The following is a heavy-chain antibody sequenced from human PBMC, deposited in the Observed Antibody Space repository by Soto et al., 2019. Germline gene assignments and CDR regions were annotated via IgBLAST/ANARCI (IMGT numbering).Heavy chain of an antibody. CDR3: ARGAIAPANDFDY. D-gene: IGHD2-15*01. CDR1: GYTFTGYY. J-gene: IGHJ4*02. V-gene: IGHV1-2*04. CDR2: INPNSGGT. Sequence: ASVKVSCKASGYTFTGYYMHWVRQAPGQGLEWMGWINPNSGGTNYAQKFQGWVTMTRDTSISTAYMELSRLRSDDTAVYYCARGAIAPANDFDYWGQGTLVTVSS.